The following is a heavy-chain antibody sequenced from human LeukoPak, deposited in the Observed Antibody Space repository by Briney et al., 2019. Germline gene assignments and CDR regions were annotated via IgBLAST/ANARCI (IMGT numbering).Heavy chain of an antibody. V-gene: IGHV3-30*02. D-gene: IGHD3-9*01. CDR3: AKEPVLRYFDWLPPFDY. J-gene: IGHJ4*02. CDR2: IRYDGSNK. CDR1: GFTFSSYG. Sequence: PGGSLRLSCAASGFTFSSYGMHWVRQAPGKGLEWVAFIRYDGSNKYYADSVKGRFTISRDNSKNTLYLQMNSLRAEDTAVYYCAKEPVLRYFDWLPPFDYWGQGTLVTVSS.